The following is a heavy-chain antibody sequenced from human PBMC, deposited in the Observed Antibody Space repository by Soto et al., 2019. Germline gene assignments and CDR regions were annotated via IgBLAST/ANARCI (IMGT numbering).Heavy chain of an antibody. CDR3: ARPSGNNLYYFDY. D-gene: IGHD1-26*01. Sequence: PSETLSLTCTVSGGSISSSYYYWGWIRQHPGKGLEWIGSIYYSGGTYYNPSLKSRVTISLDTSKNQFSLSLSSVTAADTAVYYCARPSGNNLYYFDYWGQGTLVTVSS. J-gene: IGHJ4*02. CDR2: IYYSGGT. CDR1: GGSISSSYYY. V-gene: IGHV4-39*01.